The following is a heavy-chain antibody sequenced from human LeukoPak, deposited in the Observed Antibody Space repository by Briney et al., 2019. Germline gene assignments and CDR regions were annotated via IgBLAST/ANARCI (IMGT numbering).Heavy chain of an antibody. CDR2: IKQDGSEK. CDR3: AGGSHFDY. V-gene: IGHV3-7*05. J-gene: IGHJ4*02. CDR1: GFTFSTYW. D-gene: IGHD6-13*01. Sequence: GRSLRLSCTASGFTFSTYWMSWVRQVPGKGLEWVANIKQDGSEKYYVDSVKGRFTISRDNAKNSVYLQMNSLRGEDTAVYYCAGGSHFDYWGQGTLVTVSS.